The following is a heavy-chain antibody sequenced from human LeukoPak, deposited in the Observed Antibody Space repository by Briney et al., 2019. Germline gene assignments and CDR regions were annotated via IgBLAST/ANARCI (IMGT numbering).Heavy chain of an antibody. Sequence: SVKVSCKASGGTFSSYAISWVRQAPGQGLECMGRIIPIFGTANYAQKFQGRVTITTDESTSTAYMELSSLRSEDTAVYYCARGYCSGGSCHDAFDIWGQGTMVTVSS. D-gene: IGHD2-15*01. J-gene: IGHJ3*02. CDR3: ARGYCSGGSCHDAFDI. V-gene: IGHV1-69*05. CDR2: IIPIFGTA. CDR1: GGTFSSYA.